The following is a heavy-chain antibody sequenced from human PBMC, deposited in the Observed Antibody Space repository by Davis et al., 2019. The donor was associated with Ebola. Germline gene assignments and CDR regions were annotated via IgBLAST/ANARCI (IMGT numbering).Heavy chain of an antibody. CDR3: ASLRRTITGMDDGFDI. V-gene: IGHV5-51*01. CDR2: IFTGDSDT. J-gene: IGHJ3*02. D-gene: IGHD1-20*01. Sequence: GESLKISCKDSGNSFSSHWIAWVRQMPGKGLEWMGIIFTGDSDTRYSPSFRGQVTISADKSTKTAFLQWSGVKASDTAMYYCASLRRTITGMDDGFDICGQGTMVTVSA. CDR1: GNSFSSHW.